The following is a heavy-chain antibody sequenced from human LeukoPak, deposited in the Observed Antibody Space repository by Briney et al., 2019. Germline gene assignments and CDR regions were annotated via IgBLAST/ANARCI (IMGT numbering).Heavy chain of an antibody. CDR3: ARGASRSFDY. CDR2: MNSNSGNT. D-gene: IGHD2-15*01. J-gene: IGHJ4*02. V-gene: IGHV1-8*01. Sequence: ASVKVSCKASGGTFSSYTISWVRQAPGQGLEWMGWMNSNSGNTGYAQKFQGRLTITRITSISTAYMELSSLRSEDTAVYYCARGASRSFDYWGKGTLVTVSS. CDR1: GGTFSSYT.